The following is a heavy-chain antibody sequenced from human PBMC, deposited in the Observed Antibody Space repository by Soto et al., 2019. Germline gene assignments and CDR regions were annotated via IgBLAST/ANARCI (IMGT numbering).Heavy chain of an antibody. V-gene: IGHV3-64D*06. D-gene: IGHD3-10*01. CDR1: VLTFSSNA. CDR2: ITSDGGIT. Sequence: PGGSLILFCSASVLTFSSNAMHWVRQAPGKGLQYVSAITSDGGITYYADSVKGRFTISRDNSKNRLYLQMSSLRVEDTAVYYCVKESMGRGDYWFDP. CDR3: VKESMGRGDYWFDP. J-gene: IGHJ5*02.